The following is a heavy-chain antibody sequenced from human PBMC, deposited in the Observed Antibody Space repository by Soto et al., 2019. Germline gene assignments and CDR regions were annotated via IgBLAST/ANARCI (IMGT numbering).Heavy chain of an antibody. Sequence: PGGSLRLSCEASGFTFSSYAMSWVRQAPGRGLEWVSSISGSGGSTYHADSVNGRFTISRDNSKNTVFLQMNSLRAEDTAVYYCAKDSPYSASYKEDGFDIWGQGRLVTVSS. V-gene: IGHV3-23*01. J-gene: IGHJ3*02. CDR2: ISGSGGST. CDR3: AKDSPYSASYKEDGFDI. CDR1: GFTFSSYA. D-gene: IGHD1-26*01.